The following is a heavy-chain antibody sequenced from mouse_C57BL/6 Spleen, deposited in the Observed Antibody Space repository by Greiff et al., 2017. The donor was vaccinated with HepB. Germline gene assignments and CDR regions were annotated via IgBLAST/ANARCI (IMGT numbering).Heavy chain of an antibody. Sequence: VQLQQSGPGLVKPSQSLSLTCSVPGYSITSGYYWNWIRQFPGNKLEWMGYISYDGSNNYNPSLKNRISITRDTSKNQFFLKLNSVTTEDTATYYCARAKLGLAWFAYWGQGTLVTVSA. D-gene: IGHD4-1*01. CDR1: GYSITSGYY. CDR3: ARAKLGLAWFAY. J-gene: IGHJ3*01. CDR2: ISYDGSN. V-gene: IGHV3-6*01.